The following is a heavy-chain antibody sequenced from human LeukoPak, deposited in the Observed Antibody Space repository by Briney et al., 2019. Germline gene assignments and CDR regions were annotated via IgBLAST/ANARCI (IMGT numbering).Heavy chain of an antibody. J-gene: IGHJ4*02. D-gene: IGHD1-14*01. CDR2: IRYDGSNK. CDR1: GFTFSSYG. Sequence: GGSLRLSCVASGFTFSSYGMHWVRHAPGKGLEWVAFIRYDGSNKYYADSVKGRFTISRDNSKNTLYLQMNSLRAEDTAVYYCAKSDHPSVYYFDYWGQGTLVTVSS. CDR3: AKSDHPSVYYFDY. V-gene: IGHV3-30*02.